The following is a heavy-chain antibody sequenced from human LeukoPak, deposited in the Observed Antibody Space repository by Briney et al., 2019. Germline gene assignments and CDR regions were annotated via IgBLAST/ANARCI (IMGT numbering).Heavy chain of an antibody. CDR3: ARASTYYYGSGEDFDY. CDR2: ISSSSSYI. J-gene: IGHJ4*02. Sequence: GGSLRLSCAASGFTFSSYSMNWVRQAPGKGLEWVSSISSSSSYIYYADSVKGRFTISRDNAKNSLYLQMNSLRAEDTAVYYCARASTYYYGSGEDFDYWGQGTLATVSS. V-gene: IGHV3-21*01. CDR1: GFTFSSYS. D-gene: IGHD3-10*01.